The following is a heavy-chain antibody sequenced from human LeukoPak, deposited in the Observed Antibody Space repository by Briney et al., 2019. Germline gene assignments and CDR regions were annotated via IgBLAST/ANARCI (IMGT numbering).Heavy chain of an antibody. CDR2: IYSTGGI. V-gene: IGHV3-66*01. CDR1: GFTVSNNY. Sequence: PGGSLRLSCAVSGFTVSNNYMSWVRQAPGEGLEWVSVIYSTGGIHYADSVKGRFTISRDSSKNTLFLQMSNLRAEDTAVYYCARFYFDSSGQNSRAYWGQGTQVTVSA. J-gene: IGHJ4*02. CDR3: ARFYFDSSGQNSRAY. D-gene: IGHD3-22*01.